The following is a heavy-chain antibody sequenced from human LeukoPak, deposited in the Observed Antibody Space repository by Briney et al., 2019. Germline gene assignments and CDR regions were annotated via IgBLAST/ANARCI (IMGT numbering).Heavy chain of an antibody. CDR3: ARGIVGATTVVYYYYGMDV. V-gene: IGHV1-69*13. D-gene: IGHD1-26*01. CDR1: GGTFSSYA. Sequence: GASVKVSCKASGGTFSSYAISWVRQAPGQGLEWMGGIIPIFGTANYAQKFQGRVTITADESTSTAYMELSSLRSEDTAVYYCARGIVGATTVVYYYYGMDVWGQGTTVTVPS. CDR2: IIPIFGTA. J-gene: IGHJ6*02.